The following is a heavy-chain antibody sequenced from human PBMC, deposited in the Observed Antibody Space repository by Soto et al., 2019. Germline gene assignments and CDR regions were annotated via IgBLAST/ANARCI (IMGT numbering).Heavy chain of an antibody. CDR3: ARHKGSPNYYDSSGYYSWFDP. V-gene: IGHV4-59*08. CDR1: GGSISSYY. J-gene: IGHJ5*02. D-gene: IGHD3-22*01. Sequence: SETLSLTCTVSGGSISSYYWSWIRQPPGKGLEWIGYIYYSGSTNYNPSLKSRVTISVDTSKNQFSLKLSSVTAADTAVYYCARHKGSPNYYDSSGYYSWFDPWGQGTLVTVSS. CDR2: IYYSGST.